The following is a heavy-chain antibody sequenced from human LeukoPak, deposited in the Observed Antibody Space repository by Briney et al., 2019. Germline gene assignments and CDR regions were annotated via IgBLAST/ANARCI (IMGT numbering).Heavy chain of an antibody. CDR1: GFTFSSYA. Sequence: GRSLRLSCAASGFTFSSYAMHWVRQAPGKGLEWVAVISYDGSNKYYADSVKGRFTISRDNSKNTLYLQMNSLRAEDTAVYYCARGALRYRAAAGRRPAEYFQHWGQGTLVTVSS. CDR3: ARGALRYRAAAGRRPAEYFQH. V-gene: IGHV3-30-3*01. D-gene: IGHD6-13*01. CDR2: ISYDGSNK. J-gene: IGHJ1*01.